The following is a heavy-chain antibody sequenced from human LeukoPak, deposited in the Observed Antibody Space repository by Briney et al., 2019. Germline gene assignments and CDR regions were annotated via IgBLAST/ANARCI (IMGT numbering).Heavy chain of an antibody. V-gene: IGHV4-39*07. J-gene: IGHJ4*02. CDR1: GGSISSSSYY. CDR3: ARVRRIAAAGTAGSDY. D-gene: IGHD6-13*01. CDR2: IYYSGTT. Sequence: SETLSLTCSVSGGSISSSSYYWGWIRQPPGKGLEWIGSIYYSGTTYYNPSLKSRVTISVDTSKNQFSLKLSSVTAADTAVYYCARVRRIAAAGTAGSDYWGQGTLVTVSS.